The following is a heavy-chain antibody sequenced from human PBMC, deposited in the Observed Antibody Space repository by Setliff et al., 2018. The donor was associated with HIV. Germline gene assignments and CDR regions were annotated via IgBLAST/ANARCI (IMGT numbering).Heavy chain of an antibody. CDR1: GYSISSGYY. V-gene: IGHV4-38-2*01. J-gene: IGHJ4*02. D-gene: IGHD3-16*01. Sequence: TLSLTCAVSGYSISSGYYWGWIRQPPGKGLEWIGSIYHSGSTYYNPSLKSRVTISVDTSKNQFSLRLSSVTAADTAVYYCARHRGAFRLDYWGQGTLVTVSS. CDR2: IYHSGST. CDR3: ARHRGAFRLDY.